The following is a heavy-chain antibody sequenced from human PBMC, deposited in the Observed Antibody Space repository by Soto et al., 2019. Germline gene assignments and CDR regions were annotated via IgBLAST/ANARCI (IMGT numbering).Heavy chain of an antibody. D-gene: IGHD6-13*01. V-gene: IGHV4-39*01. CDR3: ASHSSSWYYFDY. Sequence: SETVCLTCPVAGGSISSSSYYWGWIRKPPGKGLEWIGSIYYSGSTYYNPSLKSRVTISVDTSKNQFSLKLSSVTAADTAVYYCASHSSSWYYFDYWGQGTLVTVSS. CDR1: GGSISSSSYY. J-gene: IGHJ4*02. CDR2: IYYSGST.